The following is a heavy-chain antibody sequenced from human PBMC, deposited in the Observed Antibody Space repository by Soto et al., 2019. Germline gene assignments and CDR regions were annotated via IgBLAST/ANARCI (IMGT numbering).Heavy chain of an antibody. CDR1: GFTFSSYA. V-gene: IGHV3-64D*08. CDR2: ISSNGGST. J-gene: IGHJ4*02. CDR3: VKGSSDSGSYLIDY. Sequence: GGSLRLSCSASGFTFSSYAMHWVRQAPGKGLEYVSAISSNGGSTYYADSVKGRFTISRDNSKNTLYLQMSSLRAEDTAVYYCVKGSSDSGSYLIDYWGQGTLVTVSS. D-gene: IGHD1-26*01.